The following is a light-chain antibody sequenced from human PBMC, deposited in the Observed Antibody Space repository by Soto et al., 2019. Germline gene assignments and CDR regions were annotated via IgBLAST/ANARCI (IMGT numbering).Light chain of an antibody. CDR1: TDGVGSDKY. CDR3: SSHTSSSTDYV. V-gene: IGLV2-14*01. Sequence: QYALAQPASVSGSPGQSITISCTGSTDGVGSDKYVSWYQQHPGKAPKVLIYEVSNRPSGVSNRFSGARSGNTASLTISGLQAEDEADYYCSSHTSSSTDYVFGTGTKLTAL. CDR2: EVS. J-gene: IGLJ1*01.